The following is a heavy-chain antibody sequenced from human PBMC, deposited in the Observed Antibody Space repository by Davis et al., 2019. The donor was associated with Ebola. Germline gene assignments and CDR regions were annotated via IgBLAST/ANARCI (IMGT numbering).Heavy chain of an antibody. CDR2: ISFDGHNK. D-gene: IGHD3-16*01. J-gene: IGHJ6*02. Sequence: PGGSLRLSCAASGFTLNTYGMHWVRQAPGKGLEWVAAISFDGHNKLYADSVKGRFTISRDNSRNTMHLQMNSLRIEDTAVYYCAKDFNGDTSMILYYYDGVDVWGQGTTVTVSS. CDR1: GFTLNTYG. CDR3: AKDFNGDTSMILYYYDGVDV. V-gene: IGHV3-30*18.